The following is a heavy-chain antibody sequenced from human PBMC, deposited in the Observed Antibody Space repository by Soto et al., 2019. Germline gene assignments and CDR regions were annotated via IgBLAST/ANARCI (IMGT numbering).Heavy chain of an antibody. CDR3: AKTGAVAAMGYHFDC. D-gene: IGHD6-19*01. V-gene: IGHV3-30*18. CDR1: GFTFSSYG. Sequence: EHLVESGGGVVQPGTSLRLSCVASGFTFSSYGLYWVRQAPGKGLEWVAVISHNGIDKRYADSVQGRFTISRDNSKNTLYLQMNSLRPDDTAVYYCAKTGAVAAMGYHFDCWGQGTLVTVSS. CDR2: ISHNGIDK. J-gene: IGHJ4*02.